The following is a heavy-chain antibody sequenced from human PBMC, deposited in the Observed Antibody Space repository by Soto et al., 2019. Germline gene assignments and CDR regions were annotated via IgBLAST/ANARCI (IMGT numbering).Heavy chain of an antibody. J-gene: IGHJ6*02. CDR1: GYTFTGYY. CDR3: ARAQVVVAATSYYYYYGMDV. V-gene: IGHV1-2*04. D-gene: IGHD2-15*01. CDR2: INPKSGGT. Sequence: ASVKVSCKASGYTFTGYYMHWVRQAPGQGLEWMGWINPKSGGTNYAQKFQGWVTMTRDTSISTAYMELSRLRSDDTAVYYCARAQVVVAATSYYYYYGMDVWGQGTTVTVSS.